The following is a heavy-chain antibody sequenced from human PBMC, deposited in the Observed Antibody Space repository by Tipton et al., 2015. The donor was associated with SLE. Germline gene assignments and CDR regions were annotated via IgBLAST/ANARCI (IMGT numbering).Heavy chain of an antibody. V-gene: IGHV4-38-2*01. CDR3: ARVGEYIGP. CDR2: IYHSGST. D-gene: IGHD1-26*01. J-gene: IGHJ5*02. CDR1: GYSISSGYY. Sequence: TLSLTCAVSGYSISSGYYWGWVRQPPGKGLEWIGNIYHSGSTDYNPSLKSRVTISVDTSKNQFSLKLSSVTAADTAVYYCARVGEYIGPWSQGTLVTVSS.